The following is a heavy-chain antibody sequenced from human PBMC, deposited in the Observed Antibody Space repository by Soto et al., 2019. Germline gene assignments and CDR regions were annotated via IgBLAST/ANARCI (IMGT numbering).Heavy chain of an antibody. V-gene: IGHV3-33*01. Sequence: QVQLVESGGGVVQPGRSLRLSCTASGFMFSNYVMHWVRQAPGKGLEWVAVIWFDGSNKFYADPVRGRFTISRDNPRNTLHLQMNTLRAEDTAIYYCESGDNWGQGTLVTVSS. CDR3: ESGDN. CDR1: GFMFSNYV. J-gene: IGHJ4*02. CDR2: IWFDGSNK.